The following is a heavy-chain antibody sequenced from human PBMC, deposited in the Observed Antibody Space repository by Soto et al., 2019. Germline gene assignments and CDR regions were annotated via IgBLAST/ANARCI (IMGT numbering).Heavy chain of an antibody. CDR2: VYYNENT. CDR3: ARRERYYGSPGWFDP. V-gene: IGHV4-39*01. J-gene: IGHJ5*02. CDR1: GGSISSFTYY. D-gene: IGHD3-10*01. Sequence: SETLSLTCSVSGGSISSFTYYWGWIRQPPGKWLEWIGTVYYNENTYHNPSLKSRVTITVDTAKNQFSLNLRSVTAADTAMYFCARRERYYGSPGWFDPWGPGTLVTVYS.